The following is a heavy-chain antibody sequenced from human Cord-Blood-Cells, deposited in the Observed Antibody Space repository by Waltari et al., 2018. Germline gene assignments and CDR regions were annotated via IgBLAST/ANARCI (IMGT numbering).Heavy chain of an antibody. CDR3: ARGEGDCSSTSCFDY. Sequence: QVQLVQSGAEVKKTGSSVKVSCKAAGGTFSSYAISWVRQAPGQGLEWKGRCIPILGIANDAQKFQGRVTMTADKSTSTAYMELSSLRSEDTAGYYCARGEGDCSSTSCFDYWGQGTLVTVSS. CDR2: CIPILGIA. V-gene: IGHV1-69*09. CDR1: GGTFSSYA. D-gene: IGHD2-2*01. J-gene: IGHJ4*02.